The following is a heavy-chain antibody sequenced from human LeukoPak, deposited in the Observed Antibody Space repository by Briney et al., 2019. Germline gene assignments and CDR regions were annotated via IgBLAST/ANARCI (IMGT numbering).Heavy chain of an antibody. V-gene: IGHV4-4*09. CDR1: GDSSSIYY. J-gene: IGHJ4*02. Sequence: SEPVSLLCTVWGDSSSIYYWSWLRQPTGKGLEWIGYIHTSGSTTYNPSLGGRVAISLATSKGQFSLNLSSATAADSAVSYCASHSGTSGYLDGWGQGALVTVSS. CDR2: IHTSGST. D-gene: IGHD3-22*01. CDR3: ASHSGTSGYLDG.